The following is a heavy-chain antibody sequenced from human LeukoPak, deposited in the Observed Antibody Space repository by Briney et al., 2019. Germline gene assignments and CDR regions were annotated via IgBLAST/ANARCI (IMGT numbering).Heavy chain of an antibody. CDR3: ARGFYTVTREFDY. Sequence: SETLSLTCTVSGGSISSSSYYWGWIRQPPGKGLEWIGSIYYSGSTYYNPSLKSRVTISIDMSRNQFSLKLSSVTAADTAVYYCARGFYTVTREFDYWGQGTLVTVSS. J-gene: IGHJ4*02. CDR2: IYYSGST. CDR1: GGSISSSSYY. D-gene: IGHD4-17*01. V-gene: IGHV4-39*07.